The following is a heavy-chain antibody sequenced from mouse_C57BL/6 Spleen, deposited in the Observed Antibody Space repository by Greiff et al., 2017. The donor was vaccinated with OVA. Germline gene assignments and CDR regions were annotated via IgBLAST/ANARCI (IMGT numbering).Heavy chain of an antibody. CDR2: IHPNSGST. CDR3: ARGALYYGYDGFAY. CDR1: GYTFTSYW. Sequence: VQLQQPGAELVKPGASVKLSCKASGYTFTSYWMHWVKQRPGQGLEWIGMIHPNSGSTNYNEKFKSKATLTVDKSSSTAYMPLSSLTSEDSSVYYCARGALYYGYDGFAYWGQGTLVTVSA. J-gene: IGHJ3*01. V-gene: IGHV1-64*01. D-gene: IGHD2-2*01.